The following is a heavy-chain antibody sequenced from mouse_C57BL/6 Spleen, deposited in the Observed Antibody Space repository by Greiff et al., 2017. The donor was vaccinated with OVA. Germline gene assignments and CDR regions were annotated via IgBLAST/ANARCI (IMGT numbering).Heavy chain of an antibody. CDR3: ARWRYGSSSMDY. CDR1: GYTFTSYW. CDR2: IDPSDSYT. Sequence: VQLQQPGAELVKPGASVKLSCKASGYTFTSYWMQWVKQRPGQGLEWIGEIDPSDSYTNYNQKFKGKATLTVDTSSSTAYMQLSSLTSEDSAVYYCARWRYGSSSMDYWGQGTSVTVSS. V-gene: IGHV1-50*01. D-gene: IGHD1-1*01. J-gene: IGHJ4*01.